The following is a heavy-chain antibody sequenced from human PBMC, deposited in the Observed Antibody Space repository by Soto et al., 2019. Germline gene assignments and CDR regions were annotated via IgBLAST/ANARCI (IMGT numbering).Heavy chain of an antibody. J-gene: IGHJ4*02. CDR1: GCSISSGGYS. Sequence: SETLSLTCAVSGCSISSGGYSWSWIRKPPGKGLEWIAYIYHSGSTYYNPSLKSRVTISVDRSKNQFSLKLSSVTAADTAVYYCARVPDYWGQGTLVTVSS. V-gene: IGHV4-30-2*01. CDR3: ARVPDY. CDR2: IYHSGST.